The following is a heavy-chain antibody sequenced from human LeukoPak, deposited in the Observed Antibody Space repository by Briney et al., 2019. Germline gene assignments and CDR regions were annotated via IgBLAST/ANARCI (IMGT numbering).Heavy chain of an antibody. J-gene: IGHJ5*02. D-gene: IGHD1-26*01. Sequence: GGSLRLSCAASGFTFSSYWMSWVRQAPGKGLEWVANIKQDGSEKYYVDSVKGRFTISRDNAKNSLYLQMSSLRAEDTAVYYCARDTWELPYNWFDPWGQGTLVTVSS. CDR1: GFTFSSYW. CDR2: IKQDGSEK. V-gene: IGHV3-7*01. CDR3: ARDTWELPYNWFDP.